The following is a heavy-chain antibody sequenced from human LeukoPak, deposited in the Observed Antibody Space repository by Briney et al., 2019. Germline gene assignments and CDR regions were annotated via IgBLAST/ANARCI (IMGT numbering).Heavy chain of an antibody. CDR3: ARDPEALDY. CDR1: GFSLTSYS. Sequence: PGGSLRLSCAASGFSLTSYSMNWVRQAPGKGLEWVSYIRSSGSTMYYADSVKGRFTISRGTAKNSLYLQMNSLRDEDTAVYYCARDPEALDYWGQGTLVTVPS. J-gene: IGHJ4*02. CDR2: IRSSGSTM. V-gene: IGHV3-48*02.